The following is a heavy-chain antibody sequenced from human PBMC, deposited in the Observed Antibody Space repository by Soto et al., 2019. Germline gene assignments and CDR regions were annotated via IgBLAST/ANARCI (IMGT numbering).Heavy chain of an antibody. J-gene: IGHJ4*02. CDR3: VLVVALPGYPAN. V-gene: IGHV1-69*12. CDR2: IVPIVDTS. Sequence: QVQLVQSGAEVRQPASSVKVSCKTSGGTFSSYAISWVRQAPGQGLEWMGGIVPIVDTSTYAQKFQGRVTITADESTSTVSLELSSLSSDDTAVYYCVLVVALPGYPANWGQGTLVTVSS. D-gene: IGHD2-15*01. CDR1: GGTFSSYA.